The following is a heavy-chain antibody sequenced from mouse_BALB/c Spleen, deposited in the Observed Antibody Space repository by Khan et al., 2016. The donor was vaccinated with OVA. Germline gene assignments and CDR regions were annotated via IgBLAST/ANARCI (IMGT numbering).Heavy chain of an antibody. V-gene: IGHV14-1*02. CDR3: ARSGYFAWFGY. Sequence: VQLQQPGAELVRPGALVMLSCKASGFNIKDYYFHWVKQRPEQGLEWIGWIDPENSNTEYDPKFQDKATITSDTSSNTAYLQFSGLTSEDTAVYYCARSGYFAWFGYWGQGTLVTVS. J-gene: IGHJ3*01. CDR2: IDPENSNT. CDR1: GFNIKDYY.